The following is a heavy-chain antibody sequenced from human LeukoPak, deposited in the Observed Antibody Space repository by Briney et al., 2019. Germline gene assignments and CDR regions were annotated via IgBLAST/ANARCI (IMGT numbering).Heavy chain of an antibody. CDR3: AKDRRRPLLGKDLLYVDY. CDR1: GFTFSSYA. J-gene: IGHJ4*02. D-gene: IGHD1-26*01. CDR2: ISGSGGST. V-gene: IGHV3-23*01. Sequence: GGSLRLSCAASGFTFSSYAMSWVRQAPGKGPEWVSAISGSGGSTYYADSVKGRFTISRDNSKNTLYLQMNSLRAEDTAVYYCAKDRRRPLLGKDLLYVDYWGQGTLVTVSS.